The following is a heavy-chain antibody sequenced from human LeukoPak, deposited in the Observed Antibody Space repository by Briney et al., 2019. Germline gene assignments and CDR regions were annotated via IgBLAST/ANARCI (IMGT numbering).Heavy chain of an antibody. Sequence: SETLSLTCAVYGGSFSGYYWSWIRQPPVKVLEWIGEINHSGSTNCNPSLKSRVTISVDTSKNQFSLKLSSVTAADTAVYYCARTLRYFYWLSYYFDYWGQGTLVTVSS. J-gene: IGHJ4*02. CDR1: GGSFSGYY. V-gene: IGHV4-34*01. CDR2: INHSGST. CDR3: ARTLRYFYWLSYYFDY. D-gene: IGHD3-9*01.